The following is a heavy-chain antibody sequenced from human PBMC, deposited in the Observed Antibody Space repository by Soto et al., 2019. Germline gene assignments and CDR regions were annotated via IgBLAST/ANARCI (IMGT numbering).Heavy chain of an antibody. J-gene: IGHJ6*02. CDR1: GYSFITYW. V-gene: IGHV5-51*01. CDR2: IYPGDSDT. Sequence: GETLKISCKGSGYSFITYWIGWVRQMPGKGLQWMGIIYPGDSDTTYSPSFEGQVTISLDKSIATAYLQWSSLKASDTAIYYCARGIKGGTPFYAMDVCGQGTTVTVSS. CDR3: ARGIKGGTPFYAMDV. D-gene: IGHD1-26*01.